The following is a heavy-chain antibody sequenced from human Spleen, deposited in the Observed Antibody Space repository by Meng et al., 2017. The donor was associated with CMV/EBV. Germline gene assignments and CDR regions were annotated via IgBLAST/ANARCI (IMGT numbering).Heavy chain of an antibody. J-gene: IGHJ4*02. CDR1: FSSYG. CDR2: IWNDGSNR. CDR3: AHTAYYDFWSGYYGFDY. V-gene: IGHV3-33*01. D-gene: IGHD3-3*01. Sequence: FSSYGVNWVRQAPGKGLEGVAIIWNDGSNRDYAESVKGRFTISRDNSKNTVYLQMKSLRAEDTAMYYCAHTAYYDFWSGYYGFDYWGQGTLVTVSS.